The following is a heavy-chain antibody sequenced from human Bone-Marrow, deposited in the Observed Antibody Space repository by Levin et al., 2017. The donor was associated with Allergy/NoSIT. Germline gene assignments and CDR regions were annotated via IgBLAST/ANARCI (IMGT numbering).Heavy chain of an antibody. CDR2: IYYSGST. D-gene: IGHD2-21*01. Sequence: SETLSLTCTVSGGSISSGGYYWSWIRQHPEKGLEWIGYIYYSGSTYYNPSLKSRVTISVDTSKNQFSLNLSSVTAADTAVYYCVRTAYSPPDYYFDFWGQGTLVTVSS. J-gene: IGHJ4*02. CDR3: VRTAYSPPDYYFDF. V-gene: IGHV4-31*03. CDR1: GGSISSGGYY.